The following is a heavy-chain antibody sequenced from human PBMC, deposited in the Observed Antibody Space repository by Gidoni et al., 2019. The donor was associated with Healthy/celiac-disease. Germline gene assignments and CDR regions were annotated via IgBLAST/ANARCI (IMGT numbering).Heavy chain of an antibody. CDR1: GGSISSGDYY. Sequence: QVPLQESGPGLVTPSQTLSLTCTVSGGSISSGDYYWSWIRQPPGKGLEWIGYIYYSGSTYYNPSLKSRVTISVDTSKNQFSLKLSSVTAADTAVYYCARLITMVRGVITYWFDPWGQGTLVTVSS. CDR2: IYYSGST. CDR3: ARLITMVRGVITYWFDP. V-gene: IGHV4-30-4*01. J-gene: IGHJ5*02. D-gene: IGHD3-10*01.